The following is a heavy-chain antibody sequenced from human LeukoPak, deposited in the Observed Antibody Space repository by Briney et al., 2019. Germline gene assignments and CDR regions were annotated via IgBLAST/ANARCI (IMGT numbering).Heavy chain of an antibody. J-gene: IGHJ4*02. CDR1: GFSFSNYW. CDR2: IRQDGNEK. V-gene: IGHV3-7*01. D-gene: IGHD3-16*01. CDR3: AQPEGGY. Sequence: PGGSLRLSCATSGFSFSNYWMSWVRQAPGKGLEWVANIRQDGNEKNYVDSVKGRFTISRDNAKNSPYLQMNSLRVDDTAVYYCAQPEGGYWGQGTLVTVSS.